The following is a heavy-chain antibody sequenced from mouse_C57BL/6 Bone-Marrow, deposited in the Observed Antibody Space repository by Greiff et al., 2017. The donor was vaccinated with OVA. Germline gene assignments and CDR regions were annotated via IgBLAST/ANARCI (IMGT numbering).Heavy chain of an antibody. CDR3: ARRTGALYAMDY. CDR2: IYPGSGNT. CDR1: GYTFTDYY. J-gene: IGHJ4*01. Sequence: VKLQQSGAELVRPGASVKLSCKASGYTFTDYYINWVKQRPGQGLEWIARIYPGSGNTYYNEKFKGKATLTAEKSSSTAYMQLSSLTSEDSAVYFCARRTGALYAMDYWGQGTSVTVSS. V-gene: IGHV1-76*01.